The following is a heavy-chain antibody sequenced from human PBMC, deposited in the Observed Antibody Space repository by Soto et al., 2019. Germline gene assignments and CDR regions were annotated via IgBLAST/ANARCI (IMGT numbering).Heavy chain of an antibody. CDR1: GFTFGGSA. J-gene: IGHJ4*02. D-gene: IGHD6-19*01. CDR3: TRQTDAVQWLVVPTDYNFDY. V-gene: IGHV3-73*01. CDR2: IRSKTNRYAT. Sequence: PGGSLRLSCAASGFTFGGSAMHWVRQSSGKGLEWVGHIRSKTNRYATAYAESVKGRFTISRDDSMNTAYLQMNSLKTEDTAVYFCTRQTDAVQWLVVPTDYNFDYWGQGTLVTSPQ.